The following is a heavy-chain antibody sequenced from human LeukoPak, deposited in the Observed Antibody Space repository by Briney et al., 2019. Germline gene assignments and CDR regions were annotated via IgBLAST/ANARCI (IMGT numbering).Heavy chain of an antibody. Sequence: PGRSLRLSCAASGFTFSSYAMHWVRQAPGKGLEWVAVISYDGSNKYYADSVKGRFTNSRDNSKNTLYLQMNSLRAEDTAVYYCARDSGDRTVDYWGQGTLVTVSS. J-gene: IGHJ4*02. CDR1: GFTFSSYA. CDR3: ARDSGDRTVDY. V-gene: IGHV3-30-3*01. D-gene: IGHD3-10*01. CDR2: ISYDGSNK.